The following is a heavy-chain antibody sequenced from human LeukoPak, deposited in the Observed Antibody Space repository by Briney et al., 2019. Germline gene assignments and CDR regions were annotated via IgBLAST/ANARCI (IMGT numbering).Heavy chain of an antibody. CDR1: GFPFSSYD. D-gene: IGHD5-18*01. Sequence: GGSLRLSCAASGFPFSSYDMNWVRQAPGKGLEWVSDISGSGGSTYYADSVKGRFTISRDNSKNTLYLQMNSLRAEDTAIYYCAKGRIGGYSSGIFDYWGQGTLVTVSS. J-gene: IGHJ4*02. CDR3: AKGRIGGYSSGIFDY. V-gene: IGHV3-23*01. CDR2: ISGSGGST.